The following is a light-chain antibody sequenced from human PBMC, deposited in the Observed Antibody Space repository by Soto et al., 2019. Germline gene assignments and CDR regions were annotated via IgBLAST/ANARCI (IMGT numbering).Light chain of an antibody. V-gene: IGKV3D-11*01. CDR2: QTS. J-gene: IGKJ1*01. CDR3: HQRQGWHRT. CDR1: QYINTR. Sequence: EIVLTQSPATLSSFPGDRVTLSCRASQYINTRLAWYQHRPGQAPRLLIYQTSIRAAGIPARFSASGSGTDFTLTISEVQPEDFALYYCHQRQGWHRTFCQGPKVDIK.